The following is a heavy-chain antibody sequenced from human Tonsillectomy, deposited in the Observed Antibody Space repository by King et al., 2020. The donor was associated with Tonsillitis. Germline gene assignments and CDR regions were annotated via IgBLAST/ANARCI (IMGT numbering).Heavy chain of an antibody. V-gene: IGHV4-59*08. CDR3: AGAPYYDFWSGYLDV. D-gene: IGHD3-3*01. CDR1: GGSISNYY. J-gene: IGHJ6*04. Sequence: QLQGSGPGLVKPSETLSLTCSVSGGSISNYYWNWIRQPPGKGLEWIGYIFDSGGSDYNPSLKRRVTISVDTSQKQFSLKLSSVSAADTAVYYCAGAPYYDFWSGYLDVWGKGTTVTVSS. CDR2: IFDSGGS.